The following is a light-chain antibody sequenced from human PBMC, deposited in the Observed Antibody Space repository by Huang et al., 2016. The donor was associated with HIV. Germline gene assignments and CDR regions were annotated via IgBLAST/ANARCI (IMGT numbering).Light chain of an antibody. V-gene: IGKV3-15*01. J-gene: IGKJ2*01. CDR2: GAS. Sequence: EIVMTQSPATLSVSPGERATPSCRASQTVSTNLAWYQQKPGQAPSLLIYGASTRATGSPARFSGSGSGTEFTLTISSLQSEDFAVYYCQQYNDWPPYTFGQGTKLEIK. CDR3: QQYNDWPPYT. CDR1: QTVSTN.